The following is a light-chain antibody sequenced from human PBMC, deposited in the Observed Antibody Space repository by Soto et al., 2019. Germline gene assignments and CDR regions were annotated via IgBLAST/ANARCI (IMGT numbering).Light chain of an antibody. V-gene: IGLV2-23*01. CDR2: EGN. CDR3: CSYAGSSPLDV. Sequence: QSALTQPASVSGSPGQSITISCTASSSHIGSSNLVSWYQHHSGKAPKLIIYEGNKRPSGVSNRFSGSKSGKTASLTISGLQAEDGGTYYCCSYAGSSPLDVFGTGTKVTVL. CDR1: SSHIGSSNL. J-gene: IGLJ1*01.